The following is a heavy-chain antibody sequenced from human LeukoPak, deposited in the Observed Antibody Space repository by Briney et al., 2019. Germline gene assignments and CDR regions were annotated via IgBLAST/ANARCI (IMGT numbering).Heavy chain of an antibody. J-gene: IGHJ4*02. CDR2: IYPGDSET. Sequence: HGESLKISCKTSGYSFTNYLIAWVRQMPGEGLEWMGIIYPGDSETRYSPSFQGQVTISADKAISTAYLQWGSLKASDTAMYYCARRSGDSSGYYVFDYWGQGTLVTVSS. D-gene: IGHD3-22*01. CDR3: ARRSGDSSGYYVFDY. V-gene: IGHV5-51*01. CDR1: GYSFTNYL.